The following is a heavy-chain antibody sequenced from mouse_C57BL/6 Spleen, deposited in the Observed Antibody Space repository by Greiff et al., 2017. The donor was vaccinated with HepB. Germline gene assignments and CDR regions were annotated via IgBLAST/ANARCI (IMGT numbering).Heavy chain of an antibody. CDR1: GYTFTSYW. CDR3: ARTGTRDY. CDR2: IDPSDSYT. V-gene: IGHV1-50*01. D-gene: IGHD3-3*01. Sequence: VKLQQPGAELVKPGASVKLSCKASGYTFTSYWMQWVKQRPGQGLEWIGEIDPSDSYTNYNQKFKGKATLTVDTSSSTAYMQLSSLTSEDSAVYYCARTGTRDYWGQGTTLTVSS. J-gene: IGHJ2*01.